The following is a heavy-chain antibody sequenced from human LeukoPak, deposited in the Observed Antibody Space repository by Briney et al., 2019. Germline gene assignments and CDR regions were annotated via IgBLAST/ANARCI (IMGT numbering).Heavy chain of an antibody. CDR2: ISHDGGAK. CDR1: GFTIRIYG. CDR3: AKDWGSSDWYNYLDP. Sequence: GGSLRLSCAVSGFTIRIYGMHWVRQAPGKGLEWVAMISHDGGAKYYGDSVKGRFTISRDDSKNTLYLQMNSLGTEDTALYYCAKDWGSSDWYNYLDPWGQGTLVTVSS. D-gene: IGHD6-19*01. J-gene: IGHJ5*02. V-gene: IGHV3-30*18.